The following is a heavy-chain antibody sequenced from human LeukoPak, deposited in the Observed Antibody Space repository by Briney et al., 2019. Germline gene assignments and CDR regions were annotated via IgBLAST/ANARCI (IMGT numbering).Heavy chain of an antibody. Sequence: PSETLSLTCTVSGYSISSGYYWGWIRQPPGKGLEWIGSIYHSGSTYYNPSLKSRVTISVDTSKNQFSLKLSSVTAADTAVYYCARDSSGWLRFDYWGQGTLVTVSS. V-gene: IGHV4-38-2*02. J-gene: IGHJ4*02. D-gene: IGHD6-19*01. CDR2: IYHSGST. CDR3: ARDSSGWLRFDY. CDR1: GYSISSGYY.